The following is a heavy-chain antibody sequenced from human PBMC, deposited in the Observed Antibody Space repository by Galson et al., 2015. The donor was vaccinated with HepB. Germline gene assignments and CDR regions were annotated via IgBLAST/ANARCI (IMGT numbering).Heavy chain of an antibody. Sequence: LSLTCAVYGGSFSGYYWSWIRQPPGKGLEWIGEINHSGSTNYNPSLKNRVTISVDTSKNQFSLKLSSVTAADTAVYYCARGPHGWFDPWGQGTLVTVSS. V-gene: IGHV4-34*01. CDR1: GGSFSGYY. J-gene: IGHJ5*02. CDR3: ARGPHGWFDP. CDR2: INHSGST.